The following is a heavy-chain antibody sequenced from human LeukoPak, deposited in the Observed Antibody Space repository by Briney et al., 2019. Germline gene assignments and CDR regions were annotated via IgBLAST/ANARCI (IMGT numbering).Heavy chain of an antibody. V-gene: IGHV1-69*01. CDR2: IIPIFGTA. D-gene: IGHD3-3*01. J-gene: IGHJ6*02. Sequence: KVSCKASGGTFSSYAISWVRQAPGQGLEWMGGIIPIFGTANYAQKFQGRVTITADESTSTAYMELSSLRSEDTAVYYCARDGGVYYDFWSGPAYYGMDVWGQGTTVTVSS. CDR1: GGTFSSYA. CDR3: ARDGGVYYDFWSGPAYYGMDV.